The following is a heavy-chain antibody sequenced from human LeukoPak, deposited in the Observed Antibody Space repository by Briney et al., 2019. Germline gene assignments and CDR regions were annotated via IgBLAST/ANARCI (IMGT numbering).Heavy chain of an antibody. CDR1: GFTFSSYS. CDR2: ISSGSTYM. V-gene: IGHV3-21*06. D-gene: IGHD6-6*01. J-gene: IGHJ3*02. CDR3: GRVGGRSKAAKGDAFDI. Sequence: PGGSRRLSCAASGFTFSSYSMNWVRQAPGKGLEWVSSISSGSTYMYYADSVMGRFTISRDNAQNSVFLQMNSLRAEDTAVYYCGRVGGRSKAAKGDAFDIWGQGTMVVVSS.